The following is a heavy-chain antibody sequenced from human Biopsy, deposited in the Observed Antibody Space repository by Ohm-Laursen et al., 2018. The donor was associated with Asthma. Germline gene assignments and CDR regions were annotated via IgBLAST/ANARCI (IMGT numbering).Heavy chain of an antibody. CDR2: ISYDGSSI. J-gene: IGHJ4*02. D-gene: IGHD6-19*01. CDR3: AREGVAGTHIED. V-gene: IGHV3-30-3*01. CDR1: RFTYE. Sequence: SLRLSCAASRFTYEMHCVRQAPGKGLEWVAVISYDGSSIYYADSVKGRFTIPRDNSKNTLSLQMNSLTAEDTAVYYCAREGVAGTHIEDWGQGTLVTVSS.